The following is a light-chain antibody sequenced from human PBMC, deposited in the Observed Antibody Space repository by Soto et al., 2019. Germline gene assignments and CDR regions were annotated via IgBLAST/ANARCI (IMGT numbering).Light chain of an antibody. J-gene: IGKJ1*01. CDR2: AAS. CDR3: QQYGNSPLWT. CDR1: QSVSSSY. V-gene: IGKV3-20*01. Sequence: EIVLTQSPGTLSLSPGERATLSCRASQSVSSSYLAWYQQKPGQAPRLLIYAASSRATGIPDRFSGSGSGTYFTLTISRLEPEDFAVYYCQQYGNSPLWTFGQGTKVEI.